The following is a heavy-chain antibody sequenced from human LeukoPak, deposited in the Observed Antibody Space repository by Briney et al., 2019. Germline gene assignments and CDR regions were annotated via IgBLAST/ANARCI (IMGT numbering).Heavy chain of an antibody. V-gene: IGHV3-7*01. D-gene: IGHD1-26*01. CDR1: GFTFSRYY. Sequence: PGRSLRLSCVVSGFTFSRYYMGWVRQSPGKGLEWVAMTASDGGDRNYVDSVKGRFTIYRDNSKNTLYLQMNSLAAEDTAVYYCAFLIREPQHWGQGTLVTVSS. CDR2: TASDGGDR. CDR3: AFLIREPQH. J-gene: IGHJ1*01.